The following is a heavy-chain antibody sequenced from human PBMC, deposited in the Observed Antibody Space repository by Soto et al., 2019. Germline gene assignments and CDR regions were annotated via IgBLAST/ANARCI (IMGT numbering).Heavy chain of an antibody. V-gene: IGHV4-30-4*01. J-gene: IGHJ3*02. CDR1: GGSISSGDYY. Sequence: QVQLQESGPGLVKPSQTLSLTCTVSGGSISSGDYYWSWIRQPPGKGLEWIGYIYYSGSTYYNPSLKSQVTISVDTSKNQFSLKLSSVTAADTAVYYCASSGSITIFGVVATFDIWGQGTMVTVSS. D-gene: IGHD3-3*01. CDR2: IYYSGST. CDR3: ASSGSITIFGVVATFDI.